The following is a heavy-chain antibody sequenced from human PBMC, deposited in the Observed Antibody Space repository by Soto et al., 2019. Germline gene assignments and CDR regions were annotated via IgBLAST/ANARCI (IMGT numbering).Heavy chain of an antibody. CDR3: AREPDYDILTGNWFDP. J-gene: IGHJ5*02. V-gene: IGHV3-48*01. D-gene: IGHD3-9*01. CDR2: ISSSSSTI. Sequence: GSLRLSCAASGFTFSSYSMNWVRQAPGKGLEWVSYISSSSSTIYYADSVKGRFTISRDNAKNSLYLQMNSLRAEDTAVYYCAREPDYDILTGNWFDPWGQGTLVTVSS. CDR1: GFTFSSYS.